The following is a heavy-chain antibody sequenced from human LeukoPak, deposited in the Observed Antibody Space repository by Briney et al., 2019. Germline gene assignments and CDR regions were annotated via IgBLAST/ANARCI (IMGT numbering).Heavy chain of an antibody. CDR2: INHSGST. CDR1: GGSFSGYY. D-gene: IGHD2/OR15-2a*01. V-gene: IGHV4-34*01. Sequence: SETLSLTCAVYGGSFSGYYWSWIRQPPGKGLEWIGEINHSGSTNYNPSPKSRVTISVDTSKNQFSLKLSSVTAADTAVYYCARENSSIDAFDIWGQGTMVTVSS. CDR3: ARENSSIDAFDI. J-gene: IGHJ3*02.